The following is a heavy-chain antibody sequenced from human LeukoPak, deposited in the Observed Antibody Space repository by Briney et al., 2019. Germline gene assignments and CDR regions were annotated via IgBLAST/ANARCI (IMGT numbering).Heavy chain of an antibody. V-gene: IGHV1-2*02. D-gene: IGHD2-2*01. CDR1: GYTFTAYY. CDR2: IDLNSGGT. J-gene: IGHJ5*02. Sequence: ASVKVSCKASGYTFTAYYMHWVRQAPGQGLEWIGWIDLNSGGTNYPQKFQGRVTMTRDTSISTAYMELSRLKSDDTAVYYCASSPGYCNSASCYGWFDPWGQGTLVTVSS. CDR3: ASSPGYCNSASCYGWFDP.